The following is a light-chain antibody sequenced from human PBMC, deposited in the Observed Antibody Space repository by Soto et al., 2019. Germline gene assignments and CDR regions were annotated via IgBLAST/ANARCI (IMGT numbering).Light chain of an antibody. CDR2: DVT. CDR3: SSYTTSSSYV. V-gene: IGLV2-14*01. J-gene: IGLJ1*01. CDR1: SSDVGGYIY. Sequence: QSPLTQPASVSGSPGQSITISCTGTSSDVGGYIYVSWYQQHPGKAPKLMIYDVTRRPSGVSYRFSGSKSGNTASLTISGLQAEDEADYYCSSYTTSSSYVFGTGTKVTVL.